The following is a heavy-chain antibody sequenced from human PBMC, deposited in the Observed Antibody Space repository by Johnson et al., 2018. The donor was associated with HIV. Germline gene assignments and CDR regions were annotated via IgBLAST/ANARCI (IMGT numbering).Heavy chain of an antibody. CDR2: ISYDGSNN. J-gene: IGHJ3*02. CDR1: GFTFSNYG. CDR3: ARVWVVEVARGAFDI. Sequence: QVQLVESGGGVVQPGRSLRLSCAASGFTFSNYGMHWVRQGPGKGLEWVAVISYDGSNNYYADSVQGRFNISRDNPKNTLYLQMDSLRIEDTAVYYCARVWVVEVARGAFDIWGQGTMVTVSS. D-gene: IGHD2-15*01. V-gene: IGHV3-30*03.